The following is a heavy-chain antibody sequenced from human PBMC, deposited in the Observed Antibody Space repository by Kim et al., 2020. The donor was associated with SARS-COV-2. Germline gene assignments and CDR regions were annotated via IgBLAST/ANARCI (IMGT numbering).Heavy chain of an antibody. V-gene: IGHV4-30-2*05. J-gene: IGHJ3*02. CDR3: ARDRLYGTNAFDI. Sequence: SNPSLKSRVTISVDTSKNQFSLKLSSVTAADTAVYYCARDRLYGTNAFDIWGQGTMVTVSS. D-gene: IGHD4-17*01.